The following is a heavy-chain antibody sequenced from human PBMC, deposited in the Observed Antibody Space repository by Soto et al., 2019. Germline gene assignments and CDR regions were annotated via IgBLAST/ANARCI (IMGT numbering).Heavy chain of an antibody. D-gene: IGHD3-22*01. CDR2: ISYDGSNK. J-gene: IGHJ6*02. CDR1: GFTFSSYA. V-gene: IGHV3-30-3*01. Sequence: PGGSLRLSCAASGFTFSSYAMHWVRQAPGKGLEWVAVISYDGSNKYYADSVKGRFTISRDNSKNTLYLQMNSLRAEDTAVYYCASADSSGLIIARGMDVWGQGTTVTVSS. CDR3: ASADSSGLIIARGMDV.